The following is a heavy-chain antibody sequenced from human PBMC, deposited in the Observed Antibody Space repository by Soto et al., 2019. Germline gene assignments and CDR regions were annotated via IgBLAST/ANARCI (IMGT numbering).Heavy chain of an antibody. CDR1: GFTFSSYG. J-gene: IGHJ4*02. D-gene: IGHD3-22*01. Sequence: GSLRLSCAASGFTFSSYGMHWVRQAPGKGLEWVAVIWYDGSNKYYADSVKGRFTISRDNSKNTLYLQMNSLRAEDTAVYYCASTYDSSGYYYFYWGQGTLVTVSS. CDR3: ASTYDSSGYYYFY. V-gene: IGHV3-33*01. CDR2: IWYDGSNK.